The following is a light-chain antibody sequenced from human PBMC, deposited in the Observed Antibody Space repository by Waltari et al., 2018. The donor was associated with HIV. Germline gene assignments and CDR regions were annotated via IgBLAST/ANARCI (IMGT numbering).Light chain of an antibody. J-gene: IGKJ2*01. CDR1: QSVRTR. Sequence: DIVMTQSPAILSVSPGESVTLSCRASQSVRTRLAWYQQKPGQAPRLLIYGASTRATGIPARFSGSGSGTEFTLTISSLQSEDSAVYHCQQYDDWPPFTFGQGTKLEIK. V-gene: IGKV3-15*01. CDR3: QQYDDWPPFT. CDR2: GAS.